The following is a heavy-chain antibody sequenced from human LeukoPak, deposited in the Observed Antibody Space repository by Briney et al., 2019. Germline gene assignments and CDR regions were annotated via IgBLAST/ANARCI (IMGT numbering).Heavy chain of an antibody. CDR1: GFTFSSYG. CDR2: ISYDGSNK. CDR3: AKDTRYSGNYYFVFDY. J-gene: IGHJ4*02. V-gene: IGHV3-30*18. D-gene: IGHD1-26*01. Sequence: GGSLRLSCAASGFTFSSYGMHWVRQAPGKGLEWVAVISYDGSNKYYADSVKGRFTISRDNSKNTLYLQMNSLRAEDTAVYYCAKDTRYSGNYYFVFDYWGQGTLVTVSS.